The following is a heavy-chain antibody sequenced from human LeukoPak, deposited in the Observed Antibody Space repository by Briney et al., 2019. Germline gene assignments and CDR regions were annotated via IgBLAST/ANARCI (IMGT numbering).Heavy chain of an antibody. CDR3: ARGSGVVVAAKGFQH. Sequence: PGGSLRLSCAASGFTFSSYAMHWVRQAPGKGLEWVAVISYDGSNKYYADSVKGRFTISRGNSKNTLYLQMNSLRAEDTAVYYCARGSGVVVAAKGFQHWGQGTLVTVSS. D-gene: IGHD2-15*01. V-gene: IGHV3-30*04. J-gene: IGHJ1*01. CDR1: GFTFSSYA. CDR2: ISYDGSNK.